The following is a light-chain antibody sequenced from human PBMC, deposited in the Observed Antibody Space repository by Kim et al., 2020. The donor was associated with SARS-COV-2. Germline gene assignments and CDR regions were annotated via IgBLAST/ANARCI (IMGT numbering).Light chain of an antibody. V-gene: IGKV3-20*01. J-gene: IGKJ3*01. Sequence: PRERTTVSCRARQIVVSDYSAWCQQKPGQALRLLIYGAPSRATGIPDSVTGSVSGADYILTISRLDPEDFAVYFCHHYGTSARTFGAGTKMDIK. CDR3: HHYGTSART. CDR1: QIVVSDY. CDR2: GAP.